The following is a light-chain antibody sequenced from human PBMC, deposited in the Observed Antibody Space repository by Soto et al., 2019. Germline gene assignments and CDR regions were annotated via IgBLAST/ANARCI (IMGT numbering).Light chain of an antibody. Sequence: QSVLTQPPSASGSPGQAGTISCTGTSSDIGAYNFVSWYQQHPGKAPKLMIYEVSKRPSGVPDRFSGSKSGDTASLTVSGLQAEDEADYFCSSYAGSNSLVFGSGTKLTVL. CDR2: EVS. V-gene: IGLV2-8*01. J-gene: IGLJ1*01. CDR1: SSDIGAYNF. CDR3: SSYAGSNSLV.